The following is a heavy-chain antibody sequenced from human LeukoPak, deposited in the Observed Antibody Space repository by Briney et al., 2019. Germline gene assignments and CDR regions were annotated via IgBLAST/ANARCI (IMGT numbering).Heavy chain of an antibody. CDR2: IYYSGST. CDR1: GGSMRSNY. V-gene: IGHV4-59*01. D-gene: IGHD1-26*01. Sequence: KPSETLSLTCTVSGGSMRSNYWSLTRQPPGKGLEWIGNIYYSGSTNYNPSLKSRVTISIDPPKNQFSLKLSSVTAADTAIYYCVKDNGRWFDPWGQGTLVIVSS. CDR3: VKDNGRWFDP. J-gene: IGHJ5*02.